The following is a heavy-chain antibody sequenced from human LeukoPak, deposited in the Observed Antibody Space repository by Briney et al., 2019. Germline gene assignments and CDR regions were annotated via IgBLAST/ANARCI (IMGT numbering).Heavy chain of an antibody. CDR2: IPYDENTK. CDR1: GFAFSSHA. Sequence: PGGSLRLSCAASGFAFSSHAMHWVRQAPGKGLEWVAVIPYDENTKYYADSVKGRFTIYRDNSRNTLYLQMNSLRADDTALYYCARDLYSSSSVNWFDPWGQGTLVTVSS. D-gene: IGHD6-6*01. V-gene: IGHV3-30*04. CDR3: ARDLYSSSSVNWFDP. J-gene: IGHJ5*02.